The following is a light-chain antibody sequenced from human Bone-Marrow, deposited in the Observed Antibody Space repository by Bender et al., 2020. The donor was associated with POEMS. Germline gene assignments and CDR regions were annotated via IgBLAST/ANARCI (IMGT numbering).Light chain of an antibody. CDR3: SSYTSSSTV. V-gene: IGLV2-14*01. J-gene: IGLJ3*02. Sequence: QSALTQPASVSGSPGQSIAISCTGTTTDVAPYDHVSWYQQYPGKAPKLMIYDVSNRPSGVSNRFSGSKSGNTASLTISGLQAEDEADYYCSSYTSSSTVFGGGTKLTVL. CDR1: TTDVAPYDH. CDR2: DVS.